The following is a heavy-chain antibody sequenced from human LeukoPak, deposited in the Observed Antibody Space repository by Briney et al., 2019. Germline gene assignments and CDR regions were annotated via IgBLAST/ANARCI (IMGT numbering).Heavy chain of an antibody. V-gene: IGHV4-39*07. CDR1: GGSISSSSYY. CDR3: ARDHRFGELLGVEEAERTAFDI. J-gene: IGHJ3*02. Sequence: SETLSLTCTVSGGSISSSSYYWGWIRQPPGKGLEWIGSIYYSGSTYYNPSLKSRVTISVDTSKNQFSLKLSSVTAADTAVYYCARDHRFGELLGVEEAERTAFDIWGQGTMVTVSS. CDR2: IYYSGST. D-gene: IGHD3-10*01.